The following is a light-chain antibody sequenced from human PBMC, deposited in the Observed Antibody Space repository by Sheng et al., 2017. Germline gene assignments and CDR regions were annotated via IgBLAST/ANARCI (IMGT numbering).Light chain of an antibody. CDR1: RSNIGSYH. CDR3: QSYDSSLSGAYV. Sequence: QSVVTQPPSASGTPGQRVTISCSGSRSNIGSYHVYWYQQLPGTAPKLLIYKSNQRPSGVPDRFSGSKSGTSASLAISGLRSEDEADYYCQSYDSSLSGAYVFGTGTKVTVL. CDR2: KSN. J-gene: IGLJ1*01. V-gene: IGLV1-47*01.